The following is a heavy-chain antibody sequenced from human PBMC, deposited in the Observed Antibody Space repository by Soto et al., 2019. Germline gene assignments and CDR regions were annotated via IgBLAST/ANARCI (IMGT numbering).Heavy chain of an antibody. V-gene: IGHV3-21*01. CDR1: GFTFSSYS. CDR3: AREIADYYDSSGYIDYYYYGMDV. Sequence: PGGSLRLSCAASGFTFSSYSMNWVRQAPGKGLEWVSSISSSSSYIYYADSVKGRFTISRDNAKNSLYLQMNSLRAEDTAVYYCAREIADYYDSSGYIDYYYYGMDVWGQGTTVTVSS. J-gene: IGHJ6*02. D-gene: IGHD3-22*01. CDR2: ISSSSSYI.